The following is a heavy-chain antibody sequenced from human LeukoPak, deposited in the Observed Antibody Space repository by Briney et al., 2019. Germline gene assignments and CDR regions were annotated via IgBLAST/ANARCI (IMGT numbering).Heavy chain of an antibody. CDR2: ISSSSSYI. J-gene: IGHJ3*02. CDR3: ARESAPAAFDI. CDR1: GFTFSSYS. Sequence: PGGSLRLSCAASGFTFSSYSVNWVRQAPGKGLEWVSSISSSSSYIYYADSVKGRFTISRDNAKNSLYLQMNSLRAEDTAVYYCARESAPAAFDIWGQGTMVTVSS. V-gene: IGHV3-21*01.